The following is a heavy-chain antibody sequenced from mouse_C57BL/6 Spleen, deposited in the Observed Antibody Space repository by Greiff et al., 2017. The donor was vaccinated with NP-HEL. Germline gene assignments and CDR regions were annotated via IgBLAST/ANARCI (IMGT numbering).Heavy chain of an antibody. Sequence: VQLQQSGPELVKPGASVKMSCKASGYTFTDYNMHWVKQSHGKSLEWIGYINPNNGGTSYNQKFKGKATLTVNKSSSTAYMELRSLTSEDSAVYYCALIYYGPYYAMDYWGQGTSVTVSS. CDR3: ALIYYGPYYAMDY. V-gene: IGHV1-22*01. CDR1: GYTFTDYN. D-gene: IGHD2-1*01. J-gene: IGHJ4*01. CDR2: INPNNGGT.